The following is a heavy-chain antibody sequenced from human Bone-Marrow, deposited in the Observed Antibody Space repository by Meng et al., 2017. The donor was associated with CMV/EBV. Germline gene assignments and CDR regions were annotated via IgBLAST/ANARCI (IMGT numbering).Heavy chain of an antibody. J-gene: IGHJ4*01. CDR3: ARDRFPGHSGSYPLGY. D-gene: IGHD1-26*01. CDR1: GYTFTSYD. Sequence: ASVKVSCKASGYTFTSYDINWVRQATGQGLEWMGWMNPNSGNTGYAQKFQGRVTMTRNTSISTAYMELSSLRSEDTAVNYCARDRFPGHSGSYPLGYWGQGLRVTVAS. V-gene: IGHV1-8*01. CDR2: MNPNSGNT.